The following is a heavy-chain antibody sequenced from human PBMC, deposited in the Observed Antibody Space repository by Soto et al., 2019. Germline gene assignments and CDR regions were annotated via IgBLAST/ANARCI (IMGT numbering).Heavy chain of an antibody. J-gene: IGHJ5*02. CDR2: ISGSGGST. D-gene: IGHD2-15*01. CDR3: AKDRVVAATQEGWFDP. CDR1: GFTFSSYA. Sequence: GGSLRLSFAASGFTFSSYAMSWVRQAPRKGLEGGSAISGSGGSTYYADSVKGRFTISKDNSKNTLYLQMNSLRAEDTAVYYCAKDRVVAATQEGWFDPWGQGTLVTVSS. V-gene: IGHV3-23*01.